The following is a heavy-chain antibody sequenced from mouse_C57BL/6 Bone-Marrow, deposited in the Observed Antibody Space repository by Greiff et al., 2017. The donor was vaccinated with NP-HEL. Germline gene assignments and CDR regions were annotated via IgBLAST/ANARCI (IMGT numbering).Heavy chain of an antibody. V-gene: IGHV5-9*01. Sequence: EVKLQESGGGLVKPGGSLKLSCAASGFTFSSYTMSWVRQTPEKRLEWVATISGGGGNTYYPDSVKGRFTISRDNATNTLYLRMSSLTSEDTALYYCASLYYYGSSSYAMDYWGQGTSVTVSS. CDR3: ASLYYYGSSSYAMDY. CDR2: ISGGGGNT. J-gene: IGHJ4*01. CDR1: GFTFSSYT. D-gene: IGHD1-1*01.